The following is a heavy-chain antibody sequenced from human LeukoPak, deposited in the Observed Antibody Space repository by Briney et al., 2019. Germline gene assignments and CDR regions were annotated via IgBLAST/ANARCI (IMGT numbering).Heavy chain of an antibody. Sequence: GGSLRLSCAASGFTFSSYSMNWVRQAPGKGLEWVSSISSSSSCIYYADSVKGRFTISRDNAKNSLYLQMNSLRAEDTAVYYCATFMVRGENNWFDPWGQGTLVTVSS. CDR1: GFTFSSYS. J-gene: IGHJ5*02. D-gene: IGHD3-10*01. CDR3: ATFMVRGENNWFDP. V-gene: IGHV3-21*01. CDR2: ISSSSSCI.